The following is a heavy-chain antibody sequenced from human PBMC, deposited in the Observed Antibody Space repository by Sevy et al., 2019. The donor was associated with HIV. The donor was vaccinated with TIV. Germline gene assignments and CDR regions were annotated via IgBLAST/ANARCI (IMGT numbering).Heavy chain of an antibody. CDR2: FSASGAST. CDR1: GFSFTNYA. Sequence: GGSLRLSCAASGFSFTNYAMAWVRQAPGKGLEWVSSFSASGASTYYADSVKGRFTISGDISKNTLYLHLNSLRADDTALYYCAKAGDVYVWGSFHLDYWGQGTLVTVSS. CDR3: AKAGDVYVWGSFHLDY. J-gene: IGHJ4*02. V-gene: IGHV3-23*01. D-gene: IGHD3-16*01.